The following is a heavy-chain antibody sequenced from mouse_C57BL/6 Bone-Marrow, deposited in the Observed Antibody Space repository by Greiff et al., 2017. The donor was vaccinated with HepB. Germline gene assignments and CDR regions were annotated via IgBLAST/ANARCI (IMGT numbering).Heavy chain of an antibody. V-gene: IGHV3-6*01. CDR1: GYSITSGYY. D-gene: IGHD1-1*01. J-gene: IGHJ4*01. Sequence: DVQLQESGPGLVKPSQSLSLTCSVTGYSITSGYYWNWIRQFPGNKLEWMGYISYDGSNNYNPSLKNRISITRDTSKNQFFLKLNSVTTEDTATYYCARDPYYYGSPYYYAMDYWGQGTSVTVSS. CDR2: ISYDGSN. CDR3: ARDPYYYGSPYYYAMDY.